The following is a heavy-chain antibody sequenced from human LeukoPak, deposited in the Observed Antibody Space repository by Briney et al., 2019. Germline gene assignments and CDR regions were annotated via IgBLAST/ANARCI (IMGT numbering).Heavy chain of an antibody. V-gene: IGHV3-23*01. D-gene: IGHD1-14*01. J-gene: IGHJ4*02. CDR2: IAGGDEST. Sequence: GGSLRLSCAISGFIFSTNGMNWVRQSPGKGLEGLATIAGGDESTYYADSVKGRFAISRDNSKNTVFLHMNSLRVEDTAVYYCARGVYRSLDYWGQGTPVTVSS. CDR3: ARGVYRSLDY. CDR1: GFIFSTNG.